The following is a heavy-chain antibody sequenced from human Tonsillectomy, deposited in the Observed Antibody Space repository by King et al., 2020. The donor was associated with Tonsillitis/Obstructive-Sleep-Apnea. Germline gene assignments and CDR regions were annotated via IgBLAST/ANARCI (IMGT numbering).Heavy chain of an antibody. Sequence: VQLVESGGDLVKPGGSLRLSCGASGFTFSKGWMSWVRQAPGMGLEWVVRIKSKTDGGTSDYAAPVKGRFTISRDDTINTLYLQMNSLKTDGTAVYYCTTDGGIGPRPIFDFWGQGTTVTVSS. CDR2: IKSKTDGGTS. V-gene: IGHV3-15*01. CDR3: TTDGGIGPRPIFDF. CDR1: GFTFSKGW. D-gene: IGHD3-3*01. J-gene: IGHJ3*01.